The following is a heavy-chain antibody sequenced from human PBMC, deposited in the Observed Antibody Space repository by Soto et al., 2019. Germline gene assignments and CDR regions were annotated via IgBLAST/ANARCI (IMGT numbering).Heavy chain of an antibody. J-gene: IGHJ4*02. Sequence: QITLKESGPSLVKPTQTLTLTCTFSGFSLTTNGVGVGWIRQSPGEALEWLALIYWDDDKRYSPSLKSRPTITKDTSKNQVVLTMTNMDSVDTATYYCAYCGYYSSSWLPDYWGQGTLVTVSS. CDR1: GFSLTTNGVG. D-gene: IGHD6-13*01. V-gene: IGHV2-5*02. CDR3: AYCGYYSSSWLPDY. CDR2: IYWDDDK.